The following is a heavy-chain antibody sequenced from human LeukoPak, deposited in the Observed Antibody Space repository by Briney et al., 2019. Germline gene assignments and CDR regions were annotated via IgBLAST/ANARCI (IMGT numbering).Heavy chain of an antibody. D-gene: IGHD6-19*01. CDR1: GFKFSIYV. J-gene: IGHJ4*02. V-gene: IGHV3-23*01. CDR3: AKGGWVSPFEY. CDR2: IRTDGTA. Sequence: GGSLRLSCAASGFKFSIYVMSWVRQAPGKGPEWVSLIRTDGTAYYPDSVKGRFSVFRDNSRNTLYLQINSLRADDTATYYCAKGGWVSPFEYWGQGSLVTVSS.